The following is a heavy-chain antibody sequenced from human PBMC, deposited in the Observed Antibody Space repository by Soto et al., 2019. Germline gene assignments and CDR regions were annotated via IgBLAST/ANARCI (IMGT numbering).Heavy chain of an antibody. J-gene: IGHJ6*03. CDR3: ARVVVVPAAMYYYYYYMDV. CDR2: ISAYNGNT. D-gene: IGHD2-2*01. Sequence: ASVKVSCKASGYTFTSYGISWVRQAPGQGLEWMGWISAYNGNTNYAQKLQGRVTMTTDTSTSTAYMELRSLRSDDTAVYYCARVVVVPAAMYYYYYYMDVWGKGTTVTVSS. V-gene: IGHV1-18*01. CDR1: GYTFTSYG.